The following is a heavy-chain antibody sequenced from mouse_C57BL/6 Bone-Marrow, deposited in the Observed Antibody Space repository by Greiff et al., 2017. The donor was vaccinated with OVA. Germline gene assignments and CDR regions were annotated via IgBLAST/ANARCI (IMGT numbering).Heavy chain of an antibody. CDR3: AREELGQGYFDY. CDR1: AYPITSGYD. V-gene: IGHV3-1*01. D-gene: IGHD4-1*01. J-gene: IGHJ2*01. CDR2: ISYSGST. Sequence: DVQLQQPGPGMVKPSQPLSLTCTLTAYPITSGYDWHWIRHFPGNKLEWMGYISYSGSTTSNTSLKTRISITHDTSKNHIILKLNSVTTEDTATEYCAREELGQGYFDYWGQGTTLTVSS.